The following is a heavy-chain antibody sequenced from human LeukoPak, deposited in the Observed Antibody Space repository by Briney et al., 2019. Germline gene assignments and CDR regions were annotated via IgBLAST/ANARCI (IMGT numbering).Heavy chain of an antibody. Sequence: TGGSLRLSCAASGFTFSSYGMHWVRQAPGKGLEWVAVISYDGSNKYYADSVKGRFTISRDNSKNTLYLQMNSLRAEDTAVYYCAKCRSSWYEAFDYWGQGTLVTVSS. CDR3: AKCRSSWYEAFDY. D-gene: IGHD6-13*01. CDR2: ISYDGSNK. CDR1: GFTFSSYG. J-gene: IGHJ4*02. V-gene: IGHV3-30*18.